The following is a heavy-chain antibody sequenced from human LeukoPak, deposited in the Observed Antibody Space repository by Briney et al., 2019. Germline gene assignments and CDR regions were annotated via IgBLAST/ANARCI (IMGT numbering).Heavy chain of an antibody. Sequence: GGSLRLSCAASGFTFSYYAMSWVRQAPGKGLEWVSAISGGVTGAVYADSVKGRFTISRDNSKNTMYLQMNSLRAEDTAVYYCAEGLYHYYGSGSYTLEYWGQGTQVTVSS. CDR3: AEGLYHYYGSGSYTLEY. D-gene: IGHD3-10*01. V-gene: IGHV3-23*01. CDR1: GFTFSYYA. J-gene: IGHJ4*02. CDR2: ISGGVTGA.